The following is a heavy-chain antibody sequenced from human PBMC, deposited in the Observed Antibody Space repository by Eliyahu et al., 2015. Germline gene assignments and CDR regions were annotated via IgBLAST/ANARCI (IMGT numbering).Heavy chain of an antibody. J-gene: IGHJ3*02. V-gene: IGHV4-38-2*02. D-gene: IGHD6-13*01. CDR3: AREFSSSWYIGRGADDAFDI. CDR1: GYSISSGYY. CDR2: IYHSGST. Sequence: LVKPSETLSLTCTLSGYSISSGYYWGWIRQPPGKGLEWIGSIYHSGSTYYNPSLKSRVTISVDTSKNQFSLKLSSVTAADTAVYYCAREFSSSWYIGRGADDAFDIWGQGTMVTVSS.